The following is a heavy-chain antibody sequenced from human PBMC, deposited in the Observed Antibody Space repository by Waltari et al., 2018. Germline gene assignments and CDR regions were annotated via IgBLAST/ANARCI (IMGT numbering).Heavy chain of an antibody. D-gene: IGHD3-16*01. Sequence: EVQLVESGGGLVQPGGARRSSGSAPGCPSITFDMNWVRQAPGKGLEWVSYIRSGGYTRYYADSVKGRFTISTDNAKNSLYLQMNSLTVEDTGVYYCARSRSSIWGLDYWGQGIQVTVSS. J-gene: IGHJ4*02. CDR1: GCPSITFD. V-gene: IGHV3-48*03. CDR2: IRSGGYTR. CDR3: ARSRSSIWGLDY.